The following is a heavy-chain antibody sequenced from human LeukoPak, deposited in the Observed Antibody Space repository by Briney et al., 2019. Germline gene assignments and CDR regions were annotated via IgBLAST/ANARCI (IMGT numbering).Heavy chain of an antibody. V-gene: IGHV4-59*01. J-gene: IGHJ4*02. Sequence: SETLSLTCTVSGGSISSYYWSWIRQPPGKGLEWIGYIYSSGITNYNPSLQSRVTIAVDTSKNQFSLKLISVTAADTAVFYCARLTRTRGTYYYFDYWCQGALVTVSS. CDR3: ARLTRTRGTYYYFDY. CDR2: IYSSGIT. CDR1: GGSISSYY. D-gene: IGHD1-1*01.